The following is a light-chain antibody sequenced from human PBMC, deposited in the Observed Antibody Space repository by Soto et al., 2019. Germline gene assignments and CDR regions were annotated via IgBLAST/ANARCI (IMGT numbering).Light chain of an antibody. J-gene: IGLJ1*01. CDR2: EVN. CDR1: SSDVGGYNY. V-gene: IGLV2-8*01. CDR3: CSYAGSSNV. Sequence: QSALTQPPSASGSPGQSVAISCTGTSSDVGGYNYVSWYQQHPGKAPKLMIYEVNKRPSGVPDRFSGSKSGNTASLTVSGLKAEDEADYYCCSYAGSSNVFGTGTKVTVL.